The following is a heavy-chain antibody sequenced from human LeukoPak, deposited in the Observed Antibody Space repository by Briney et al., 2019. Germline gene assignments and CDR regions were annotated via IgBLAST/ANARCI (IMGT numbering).Heavy chain of an antibody. D-gene: IGHD1-26*01. CDR3: ARDTAGGGVGATDY. Sequence: GGSLRLSCAASGFTFSTYWMSWVRQAPGKGLEWVANIKVNGSEKNYVYSVKGRFTISRDDARNSLYLQMTSLRVEDTAVYDCARDTAGGGVGATDYWGQGTLVTVSS. CDR1: GFTFSTYW. CDR2: IKVNGSEK. J-gene: IGHJ4*02. V-gene: IGHV3-7*01.